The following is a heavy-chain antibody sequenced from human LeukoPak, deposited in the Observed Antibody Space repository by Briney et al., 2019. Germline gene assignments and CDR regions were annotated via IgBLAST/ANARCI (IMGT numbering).Heavy chain of an antibody. CDR3: ARARGYSGYGY. CDR2: INHSGST. V-gene: IGHV4-34*01. D-gene: IGHD5-12*01. CDR1: GGSFSGYY. J-gene: IGHJ4*02. Sequence: SETLSLTCAVYGGSFSGYYWSWIRQPPGKGLEWIGEINHSGSTNYNPSLKSRVTISVDTSKNQCSLKLSSVTAADTAVYYCARARGYSGYGYWGQGTLVTVSS.